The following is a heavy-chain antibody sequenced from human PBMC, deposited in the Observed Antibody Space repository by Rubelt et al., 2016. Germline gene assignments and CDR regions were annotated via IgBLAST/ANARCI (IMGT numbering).Heavy chain of an antibody. D-gene: IGHD6-13*01. V-gene: IGHV1-18*01. CDR1: GYTFTSYG. J-gene: IGHJ4*02. Sequence: QVQLVQSGAEVKKPGASVKVSCKASGYTFTSYGISWVRQAPGQGLEWMGWISAYNGNTNYAQKLQGRVTMTTDPSTSTAYMELRSLRSDDTAVYYCARVISGVEYSSSWHFDYWGQGTLVTVSS. CDR2: ISAYNGNT. CDR3: ARVISGVEYSSSWHFDY.